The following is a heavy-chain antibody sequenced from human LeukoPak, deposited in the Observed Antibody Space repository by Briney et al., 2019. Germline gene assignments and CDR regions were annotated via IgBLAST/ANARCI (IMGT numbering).Heavy chain of an antibody. J-gene: IGHJ4*02. V-gene: IGHV3-23*01. D-gene: IGHD3-10*01. CDR3: AKRGPGSPQSGKYYFDY. CDR1: GFTFSSYA. Sequence: GGSLRLSCAASGFTFSSYAMNWVRQAPGKGLEWVSGISGSAGSTYYADSVKGRFTISRDNSKNTLYLQMNSLRAEDTAVYYCAKRGPGSPQSGKYYFDYWGQGTLVTVSS. CDR2: ISGSAGST.